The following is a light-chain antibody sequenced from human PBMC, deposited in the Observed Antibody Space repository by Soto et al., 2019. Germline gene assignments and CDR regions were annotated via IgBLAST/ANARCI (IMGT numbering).Light chain of an antibody. Sequence: AIEVTQSPSSLSASVGDRVTITCRASQGIRNDLGWYQQKPGKAPKLLIYGASRLQSGVPSRFGGSGSGTDFTLTISSLQPEDFATYYCLQDNNYPITFGQGTRLEIK. J-gene: IGKJ5*01. CDR1: QGIRND. CDR3: LQDNNYPIT. V-gene: IGKV1-6*01. CDR2: GAS.